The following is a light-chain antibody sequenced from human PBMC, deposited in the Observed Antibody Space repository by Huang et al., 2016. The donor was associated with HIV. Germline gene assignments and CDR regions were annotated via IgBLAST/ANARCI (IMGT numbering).Light chain of an antibody. CDR3: QQSSSTPWT. J-gene: IGKJ1*01. CDR2: AAS. V-gene: IGKV1-39*01. Sequence: DIQMTQSPSSVSASVGDRVVISCRASQSISGDLNWYQQNPGKLPNLLIYAASSVQGGVPSRFSGSESGTDFTLTITNLQPEDSATYYCQQSSSTPWTFGPGTKVEVK. CDR1: QSISGD.